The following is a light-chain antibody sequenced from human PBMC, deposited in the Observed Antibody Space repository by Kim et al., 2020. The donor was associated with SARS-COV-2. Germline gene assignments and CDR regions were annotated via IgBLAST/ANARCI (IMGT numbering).Light chain of an antibody. Sequence: SYELTRPPSVSVSPGQTASITCSGDKLGNKYASWYQQRPGQSPVLVISQDNKRPSGIPERFSGSNSGNTASLTISGTQAMDEADYYCQAWDSSTGVVFGGGTQLTVL. CDR3: QAWDSSTGVV. J-gene: IGLJ2*01. CDR2: QDN. CDR1: KLGNKY. V-gene: IGLV3-1*01.